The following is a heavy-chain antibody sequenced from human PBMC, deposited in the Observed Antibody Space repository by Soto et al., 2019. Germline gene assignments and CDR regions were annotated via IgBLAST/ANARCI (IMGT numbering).Heavy chain of an antibody. V-gene: IGHV3-33*01. CDR3: ARGVVTGIVGIFGSPLDI. J-gene: IGHJ3*02. CDR1: GFSFTTYG. D-gene: IGHD2-21*01. CDR2: IGYDGNNK. Sequence: QVQLVESGGGWVQRGRSLRLCCEATGFSFTTYGMHWVRQAPGKGLEWVAVIGYDGNNKYYADSVEGRFTISRDNSKNTVYLQMKSLRGDDPAVYYCARGVVTGIVGIFGSPLDIFGQGTVVTVSS.